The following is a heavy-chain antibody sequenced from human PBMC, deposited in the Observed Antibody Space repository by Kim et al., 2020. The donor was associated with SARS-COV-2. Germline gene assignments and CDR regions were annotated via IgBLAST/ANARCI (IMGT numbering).Heavy chain of an antibody. CDR3: ARVEGLRYFDWAQKFDY. CDR1: GYTFTSYG. J-gene: IGHJ4*02. Sequence: ASVKVSCKASGYTFTSYGISWVRQAPGQGLEWMGWISAYNGNTNYAQKLQGRVTMTTDTSTSTAYMELRSLRSDDTAVYYCARVEGLRYFDWAQKFDYWGQGTLVTVSS. V-gene: IGHV1-18*01. D-gene: IGHD3-9*01. CDR2: ISAYNGNT.